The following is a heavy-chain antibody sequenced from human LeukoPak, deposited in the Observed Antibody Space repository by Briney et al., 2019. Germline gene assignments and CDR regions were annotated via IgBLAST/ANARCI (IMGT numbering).Heavy chain of an antibody. V-gene: IGHV3-11*01. CDR1: GFTFSDYY. J-gene: IGHJ4*02. CDR2: ISSSGSTI. D-gene: IGHD5-24*01. CDR3: ARDRGDGYNALFDY. Sequence: PGGSLRLSCAASGFTFSDYYMSWIRQAPEKGLEWVSYISSSGSTIYYADSVKGRFTISRDNAKNSLYLQMNSLRAEDTAVYYCARDRGDGYNALFDYWGQGTLVTVSS.